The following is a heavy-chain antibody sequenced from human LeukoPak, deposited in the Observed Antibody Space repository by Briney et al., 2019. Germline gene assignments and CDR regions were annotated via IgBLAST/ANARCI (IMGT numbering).Heavy chain of an antibody. V-gene: IGHV4-34*01. J-gene: IGHJ4*02. Sequence: PSETLSLTCAVYGGSLSGYYWSWIRQPPGKGLEWIGEINHSGSTNYNPSLKSRVTISVDTSKNQFSLKLSSVTAADTAVYYCARGRISQWLVRFDHWGQGTLVTVSS. D-gene: IGHD6-19*01. CDR2: INHSGST. CDR1: GGSLSGYY. CDR3: ARGRISQWLVRFDH.